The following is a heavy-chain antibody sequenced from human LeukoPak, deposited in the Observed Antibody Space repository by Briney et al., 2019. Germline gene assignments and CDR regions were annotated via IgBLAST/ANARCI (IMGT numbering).Heavy chain of an antibody. CDR2: ISYSGT. CDR1: GVSINVSITRHY. CDR3: ARDGEGDEGCDY. J-gene: IGHJ4*02. V-gene: IGHV4-59*11. Sequence: PSETLSLTCAVSGVSINVSITRHYWGWIRQSPGKGLEWIGRISYSGTNYNPSLKSRVTMSLDTSKNQFSLKLNSVTAADTALYFCARDGEGDEGCDYWSQGTLVTVSS.